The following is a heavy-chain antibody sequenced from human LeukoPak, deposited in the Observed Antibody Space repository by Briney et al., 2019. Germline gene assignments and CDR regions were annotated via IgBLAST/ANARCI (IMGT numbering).Heavy chain of an antibody. CDR3: AREVWWSSTSCSPADYFDY. V-gene: IGHV3-53*01. CDR2: IYSGGST. CDR1: GFTVSSNY. J-gene: IGHJ4*02. Sequence: GGSLRLSCAASGFTVSSNYMSWVRQAPGKGLEWVSVIYSGGSTYYADSVKGRFTISRDNSKNTLYLQMNSLRAEDTAVYYCAREVWWSSTSCSPADYFDYWGQGTLVTVSS. D-gene: IGHD2-2*01.